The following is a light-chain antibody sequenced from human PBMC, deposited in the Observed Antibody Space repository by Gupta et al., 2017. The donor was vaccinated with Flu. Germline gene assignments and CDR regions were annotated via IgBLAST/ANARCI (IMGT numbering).Light chain of an antibody. CDR2: LGS. J-gene: IGKJ1*01. CDR1: QSLLHSNGYNY. V-gene: IGKV2-28*01. CDR3: MQALQTPWT. Sequence: SVMTQSPLSLPVTPGAPASISCRSSQSLLHSNGYNYLDWYLQKPGQSPQLLIYLGSNRASGVPDRFSGSGSGTDFTLKISRVEAEDVGVYYCMQALQTPWTFGQGTKVEIK.